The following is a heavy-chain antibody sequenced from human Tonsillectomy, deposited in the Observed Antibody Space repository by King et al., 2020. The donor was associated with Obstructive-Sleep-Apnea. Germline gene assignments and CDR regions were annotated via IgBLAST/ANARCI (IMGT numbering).Heavy chain of an antibody. CDR1: GYSFTSYW. D-gene: IGHD3-3*01. V-gene: IGHV5-51*01. J-gene: IGHJ5*02. Sequence: QLVQSGAEVKKPGESLKISCKGSGYSFTSYWIGWVRQMPGKGLEWMGIIYPGDSDTRYSPSFQGQVTISADKSISPAYLQWSSLKASDTAVYYCARSHYYFWSGYQSRGLGWFDPWGQGTLVTVSS. CDR3: ARSHYYFWSGYQSRGLGWFDP. CDR2: IYPGDSDT.